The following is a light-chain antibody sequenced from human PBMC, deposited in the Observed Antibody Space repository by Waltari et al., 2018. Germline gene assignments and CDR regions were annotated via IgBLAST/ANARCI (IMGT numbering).Light chain of an antibody. V-gene: IGKV1-5*01. Sequence: DTQLSQFPSPLAASFGDRVTITCRAREAINKWLAWYHQKPGKAHKVLIYDGSTLQSGVPSCFSGSGSRTEFTLTIDSLPPDDFATYYCQQYNRFSPFGQGTNVEVK. CDR1: EAINKW. J-gene: IGKJ1*01. CDR3: QQYNRFSP. CDR2: DGS.